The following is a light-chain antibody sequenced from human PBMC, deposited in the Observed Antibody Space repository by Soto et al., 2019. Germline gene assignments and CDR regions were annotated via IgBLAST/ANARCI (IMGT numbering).Light chain of an antibody. J-gene: IGKJ4*01. CDR3: QQRSNWPLT. CDR2: DAS. Sequence: EIVLTQSPATLSLSPGERVTLSCRASQSVSSYLAWYQQKPGQAPRLLMYDASNRATGIPARFSGSGSGTDFTLTISSLEPEDFAVYYCQQRSNWPLTFGGGTKVEIK. CDR1: QSVSSY. V-gene: IGKV3-11*01.